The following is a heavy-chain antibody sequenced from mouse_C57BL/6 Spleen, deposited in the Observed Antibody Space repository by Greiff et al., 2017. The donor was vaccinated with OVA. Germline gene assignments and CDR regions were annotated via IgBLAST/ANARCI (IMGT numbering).Heavy chain of an antibody. CDR3: AREVYSAGYFDY. V-gene: IGHV1-64*01. Sequence: QVQLQQPGAELVKPGASVKLSCKASGYTFTSYWMHWVKQRPGQGLEWIGMIHPNSGSTNYNEKFKSKATLTVDKSSSTAYMQLSSLTSEDSAVYYCAREVYSAGYFDYWGQGTTLTVSS. J-gene: IGHJ2*01. D-gene: IGHD1-1*01. CDR1: GYTFTSYW. CDR2: IHPNSGST.